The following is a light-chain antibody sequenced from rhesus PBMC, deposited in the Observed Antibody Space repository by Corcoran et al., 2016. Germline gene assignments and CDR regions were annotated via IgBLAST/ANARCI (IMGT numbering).Light chain of an antibody. J-gene: IGKJ4*01. Sequence: DIQMTQSPSFLSAFIGDTGTISCRASQRIINWLAWYQQKPGKAPKLLIYRASHLQSGVPSRFSGSGSGTDFTLPISSLQSEDFASYFCQRSIRGPLTFGGGTKVDLK. CDR3: QRSIRGPLT. CDR1: QRIINW. V-gene: IGKV1-22*01. CDR2: RAS.